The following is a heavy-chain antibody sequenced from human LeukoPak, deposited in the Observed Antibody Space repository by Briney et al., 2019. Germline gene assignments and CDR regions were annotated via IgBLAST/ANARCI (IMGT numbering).Heavy chain of an antibody. CDR1: GGSISSYY. J-gene: IGHJ6*03. CDR2: IYTSGST. V-gene: IGHV4-4*07. CDR3: ARHKAMDGYNPPYYYYMDV. Sequence: SETLSLTCTVSGGSISSYYWSWIRQPAGKGLEWIGRIYTSGSTNYNPSLKSRVTMSVDTSKNQFSLKLSSVTAADTAVYYCARHKAMDGYNPPYYYYMDVWGKGTTVTVSS. D-gene: IGHD5-24*01.